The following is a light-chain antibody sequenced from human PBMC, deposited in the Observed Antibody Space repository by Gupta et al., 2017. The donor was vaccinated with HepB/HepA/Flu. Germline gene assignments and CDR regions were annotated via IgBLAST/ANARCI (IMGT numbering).Light chain of an antibody. CDR1: QTVSQ. J-gene: IGKJ3*01. CDR3: QQANSFPLT. Sequence: DIQMTPSPSSVSASVGDRVTITCRASQTVSQLAWYQQKPGKAPKLLIYASSSLQSGVPLRFSGSGSGTDFTLTISSLQPEDFATYSCQQANSFPLTFGPGTKVDIK. CDR2: ASS. V-gene: IGKV1-12*01.